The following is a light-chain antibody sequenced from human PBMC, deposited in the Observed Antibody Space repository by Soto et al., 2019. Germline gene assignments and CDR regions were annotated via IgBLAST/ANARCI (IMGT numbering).Light chain of an antibody. CDR2: DVS. V-gene: IGLV2-14*01. CDR3: CSYTSIKTRV. Sequence: QSALTQPASVSGSPGQSITISCTGTSSDVGDYNYVSWYQQDPGKAPKLMIFDVSNRPSGVSNRFSGSKSGNTASLTISGLQAAEEADSYCCSYTSIKTRVFGTGTNLTVL. J-gene: IGLJ1*01. CDR1: SSDVGDYNY.